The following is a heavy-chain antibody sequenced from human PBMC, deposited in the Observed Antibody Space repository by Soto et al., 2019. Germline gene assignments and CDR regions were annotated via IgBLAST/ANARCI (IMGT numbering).Heavy chain of an antibody. J-gene: IGHJ4*02. V-gene: IGHV3-30*18. D-gene: IGHD5-12*01. Sequence: QVQLVESGGGVVQPGRSLRLSCAASGFTFSSYGMHWVRQAPGKGLEWVAVISYDGSNKYYADSVKGRFTISRDNSKNTPHLQMNSRRAEDTAVYYCANHGEMATTADWGQGTLVTVSS. CDR1: GFTFSSYG. CDR2: ISYDGSNK. CDR3: ANHGEMATTAD.